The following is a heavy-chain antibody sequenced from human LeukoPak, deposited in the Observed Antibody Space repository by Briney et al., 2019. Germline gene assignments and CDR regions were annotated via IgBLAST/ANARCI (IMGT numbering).Heavy chain of an antibody. V-gene: IGHV3-21*01. CDR3: ARTYSGSCLDY. CDR2: ISTSSSYI. J-gene: IGHJ4*02. CDR1: GFSFGDYA. Sequence: GGSLRLSCTASGFSFGDYAMSWVRQAPGKGLEWVSSISTSSSYIYYADSVKGRFTISRDNAKNSLYLQMNSLRAGDTAVYYCARTYSGSCLDYWGQGTLVTVSS. D-gene: IGHD1-26*01.